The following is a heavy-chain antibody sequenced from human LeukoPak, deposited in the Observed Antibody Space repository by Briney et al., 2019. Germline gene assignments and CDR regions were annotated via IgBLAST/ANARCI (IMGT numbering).Heavy chain of an antibody. CDR2: ISYDGSKT. CDR1: GFTINVYT. CDR3: LGYCSGGNCYSGAY. J-gene: IGHJ4*02. V-gene: IGHV3-30*04. D-gene: IGHD2-15*01. Sequence: PGGSLRLSCAASGFTINVYTMVWVRQAPGKGPEWVAFISYDGSKTYYGDSVEGRFTISRDNSKNTLWLQMNSLRVEDTAIYYCLGYCSGGNCYSGAYWGQGTLVTVSS.